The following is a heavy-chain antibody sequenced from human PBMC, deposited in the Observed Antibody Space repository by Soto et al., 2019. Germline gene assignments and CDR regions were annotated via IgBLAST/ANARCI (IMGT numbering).Heavy chain of an antibody. CDR1: GGSISSYY. D-gene: IGHD6-13*01. Sequence: SETLSLTCTVSGGSISSYYWSWIRQPPGKGLEWIGYIYYSGSTNYNPSLKSRVTISVDTSKNQFSLKLSSVTAADTAVYYCARYSIHNWYFDYWGQGTLVTVYS. CDR3: ARYSIHNWYFDY. J-gene: IGHJ4*02. V-gene: IGHV4-59*08. CDR2: IYYSGST.